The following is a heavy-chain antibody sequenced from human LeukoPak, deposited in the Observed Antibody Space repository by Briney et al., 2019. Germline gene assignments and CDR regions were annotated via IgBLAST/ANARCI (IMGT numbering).Heavy chain of an antibody. CDR1: AGSFSGYY. D-gene: IGHD3-22*01. V-gene: IGHV4-34*01. CDR2: IYYSGST. J-gene: IGHJ5*02. Sequence: PSETLSLTCAVYAGSFSGYYWGWLRQPPGKGLEWIGSIYYSGSTYYNPSLKSRVTISVDTSKNQFSLKLSSVTAADTAVYYCARWGYYDSSGYYYFDPWGQGTLVTVSS. CDR3: ARWGYYDSSGYYYFDP.